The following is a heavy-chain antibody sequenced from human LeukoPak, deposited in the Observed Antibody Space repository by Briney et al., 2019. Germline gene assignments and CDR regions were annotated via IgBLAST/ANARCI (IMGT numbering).Heavy chain of an antibody. CDR1: GFTFNTYA. V-gene: IGHV3-23*01. CDR2: ISDSGGSA. J-gene: IGHJ4*02. D-gene: IGHD3-9*01. Sequence: GGSLRLSCAASGFTFNTYAMSWVRQAPGKGLEWVSAISDSGGSAYYADSVKGRFTISRDNSKNTLYLQMNSLRAEDTAVYYCATLWGDILTGYFGYWGQGTLVTVSS. CDR3: ATLWGDILTGYFGY.